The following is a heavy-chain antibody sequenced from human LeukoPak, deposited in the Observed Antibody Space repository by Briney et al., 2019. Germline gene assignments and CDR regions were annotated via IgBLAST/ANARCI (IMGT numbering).Heavy chain of an antibody. J-gene: IGHJ6*02. Sequence: SVKVSCTASGFTFTISAVQWVRQARGQRLEWIGWIVVGSGNTNYAQKFQERVTITRDMSTSTAYMELSSLRSEDTAVYYCAAAGIAARPYYYYGMDVWGQGTTVTVSS. D-gene: IGHD6-6*01. CDR1: GFTFTISA. V-gene: IGHV1-58*01. CDR3: AAAGIAARPYYYYGMDV. CDR2: IVVGSGNT.